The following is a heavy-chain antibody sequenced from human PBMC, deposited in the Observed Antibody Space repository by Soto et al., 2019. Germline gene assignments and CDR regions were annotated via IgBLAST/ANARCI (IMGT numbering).Heavy chain of an antibody. CDR1: GYTFTSYD. D-gene: IGHD7-27*01. V-gene: IGHV1-8*01. Sequence: ASVKVSCKASGYTFTSYDINWVRQATGQGLEWMGWMNPNSGNTGYAQKFQGRVTMTRNTSISTAYMELSSLRSEDTAVYYCSRVSCANRNRFDPCGQGTLVTGSS. CDR3: SRVSCANRNRFDP. J-gene: IGHJ5*02. CDR2: MNPNSGNT.